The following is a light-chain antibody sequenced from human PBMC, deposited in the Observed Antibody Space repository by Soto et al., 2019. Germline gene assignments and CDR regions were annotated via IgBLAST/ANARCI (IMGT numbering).Light chain of an antibody. V-gene: IGKV1-5*03. CDR2: SAS. CDR3: QQYNSYSTFGPAT. CDR1: QSISTW. Sequence: DIQMTQSPSTLSACVGDRVTITCRASQSISTWLAWYQQKPGKAPKLLIYSASDLESGVPSRFSGSGFGTEFTLTITSLQPDDFATYYCQQYNSYSTFGPATFGQGTKVYIK. J-gene: IGKJ1*01.